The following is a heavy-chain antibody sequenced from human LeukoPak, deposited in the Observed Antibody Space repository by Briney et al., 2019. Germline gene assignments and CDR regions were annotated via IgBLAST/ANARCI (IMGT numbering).Heavy chain of an antibody. J-gene: IGHJ4*02. CDR2: IYYSGST. Sequence: SETLSLTCTVSGGSISSYYWSWIRQPPEKGLEGIGYIYYSGSTNYNPSLKSRVTISVDTSKNQFSLKLSSVTAADTAVYFCARARRYSTGWYYFDSWGQGTLVTVSS. V-gene: IGHV4-59*01. D-gene: IGHD6-19*01. CDR1: GGSISSYY. CDR3: ARARRYSTGWYYFDS.